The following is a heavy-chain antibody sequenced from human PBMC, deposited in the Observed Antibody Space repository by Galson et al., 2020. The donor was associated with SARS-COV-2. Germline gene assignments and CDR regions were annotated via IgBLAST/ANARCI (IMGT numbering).Heavy chain of an antibody. CDR2: ISSSVTYL. J-gene: IGHJ6*02. D-gene: IGHD3-10*02. V-gene: IGHV3-21*01. CDR1: GFTFNSYT. Sequence: GESLKISCAASGFTFNSYTINWVRQAPGKGLEWVSSISSSVTYLYYADSLKGRFSISRDNARNSLYLEMNSLRVEDTGVYYCARDASWAMFAMDVWGQGTTVTVSS. CDR3: ARDASWAMFAMDV.